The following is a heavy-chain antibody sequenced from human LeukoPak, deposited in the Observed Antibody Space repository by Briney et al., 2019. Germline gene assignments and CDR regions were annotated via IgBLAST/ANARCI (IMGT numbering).Heavy chain of an antibody. J-gene: IGHJ4*02. CDR2: VYYNGLT. D-gene: IGHD2-15*01. CDR3: ARYCNDGTCFSKALDY. V-gene: IGHV4-59*08. CDR1: GGSINNYY. Sequence: SETLSLTCTVSGGSINNYYWSWIRQPPGGGLEWIGYVYYNGLTRYNPSLNSRVNISVDTSKNQFSLKVNSVTAADTAIYYCARYCNDGTCFSKALDYWGQGTLATVSS.